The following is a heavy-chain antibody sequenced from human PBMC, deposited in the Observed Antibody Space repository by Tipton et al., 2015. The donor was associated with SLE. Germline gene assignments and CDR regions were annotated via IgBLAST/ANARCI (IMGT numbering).Heavy chain of an antibody. CDR1: GGSISSHY. Sequence: LRLSCTVSGGSISSHYWSWIRQPPGKGLEWIGYIYYSGSTNYNPSLKSRVTISVDTSKNQFSLKLSSVTAADTAVYYCARLEEEVAFDIWGQGTMVTVSS. CDR3: ARLEEEVAFDI. CDR2: IYYSGST. V-gene: IGHV4-59*11. D-gene: IGHD6-6*01. J-gene: IGHJ3*02.